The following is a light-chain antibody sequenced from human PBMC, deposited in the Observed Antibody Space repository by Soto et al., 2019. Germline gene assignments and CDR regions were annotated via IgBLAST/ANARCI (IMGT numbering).Light chain of an antibody. J-gene: IGLJ2*01. Sequence: QSVLTQPASVSGSPGQSITISCSGTISDFVVYNYVSWYQQHPGKAPKLMLYGVSKRPSGVSNRFSGSKSGNTATLTISRVEAGDEAVYSCQVWDNSSDHVVFGGGTKLTVL. CDR1: ISDFVVYNY. CDR3: QVWDNSSDHVV. CDR2: GVS. V-gene: IGLV2-14*01.